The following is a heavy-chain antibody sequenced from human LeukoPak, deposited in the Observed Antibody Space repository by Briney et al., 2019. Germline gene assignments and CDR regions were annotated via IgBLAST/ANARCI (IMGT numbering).Heavy chain of an antibody. J-gene: IGHJ4*02. Sequence: SETLSLTCTVSGGSISSSSYYGGWIRQPPGKGLAWIGSIYYSGSTYYNPSLKSRVTISVDTSKNQFSLKLSSVTAADTAVYYCARQIRYCSSSSCLKYFDSWGQGTLVTVSS. CDR1: GGSISSSSYY. CDR2: IYYSGST. CDR3: ARQIRYCSSSSCLKYFDS. D-gene: IGHD2-2*01. V-gene: IGHV4-39*01.